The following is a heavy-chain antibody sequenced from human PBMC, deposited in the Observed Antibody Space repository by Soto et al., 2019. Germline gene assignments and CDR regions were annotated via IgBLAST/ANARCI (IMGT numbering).Heavy chain of an antibody. CDR2: ISYDGSNK. J-gene: IGHJ4*02. Sequence: PGGSLRLSCAASGFTFSSYGMHWVRQAPGEGLEWVAVISYDGSNKYYADSVKGRFTISRDNSKNTLYLQMNSLRAEDTAVYYCAKDQLGYCTNGVCLMDYWGQGTLVTVSS. CDR1: GFTFSSYG. D-gene: IGHD2-8*01. V-gene: IGHV3-30*18. CDR3: AKDQLGYCTNGVCLMDY.